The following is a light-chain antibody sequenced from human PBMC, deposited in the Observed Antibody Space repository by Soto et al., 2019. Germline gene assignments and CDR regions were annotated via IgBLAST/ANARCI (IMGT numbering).Light chain of an antibody. V-gene: IGKV3-15*01. CDR1: QGVSSK. CDR2: GAS. J-gene: IGKJ1*01. Sequence: EIVMTQSPATLSVSPGERVTLSCRASQGVSSKLAWFQQKPGQAPSLLIYGASTRAAGLPARFSGSGSGTEFTLTISSLQSEDFAVYYCQQYYNWPRTFGQGTKVEMK. CDR3: QQYYNWPRT.